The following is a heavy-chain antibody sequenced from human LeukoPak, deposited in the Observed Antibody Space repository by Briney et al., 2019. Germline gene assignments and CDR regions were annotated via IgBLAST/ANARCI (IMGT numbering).Heavy chain of an antibody. D-gene: IGHD5-12*01. CDR1: GFTFSSYA. CDR2: ISGSGGST. Sequence: GGSLRLSCAASGFTFSSYAMHWVRQAPGKGLEWVSAISGSGGSTYYADSVKGRFTISRDNSKNTLYLQMNSLRAEDTAVYYCAKAYSGYDFGDYWGQGTLVTVSS. CDR3: AKAYSGYDFGDY. J-gene: IGHJ4*02. V-gene: IGHV3-23*01.